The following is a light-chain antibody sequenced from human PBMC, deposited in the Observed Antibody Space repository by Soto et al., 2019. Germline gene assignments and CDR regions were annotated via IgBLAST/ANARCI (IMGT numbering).Light chain of an antibody. Sequence: QSALTQPASVSGSPGQSITISCTGTSSGVSWYQHHPGKAPKPMIYEDTERPSGVSNRFSGSKSGNTASLTITGLQAEDEADYYCCSNAGMTFGGGTKLTVL. CDR1: SSGV. CDR2: EDT. V-gene: IGLV2-23*01. CDR3: CSNAGMT. J-gene: IGLJ2*01.